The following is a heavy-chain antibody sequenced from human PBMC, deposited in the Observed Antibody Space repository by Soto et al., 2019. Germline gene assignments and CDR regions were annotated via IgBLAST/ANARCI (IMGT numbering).Heavy chain of an antibody. CDR1: GFTFSSYG. Sequence: SGFTFSSYGMHWVRQAPGKGLEWVAVISYDGSNKYYADSVKGRFTISRDNSKNTLYLQMNSLRAEDTAVYYCAKDIGSGYDWYYFDYWGQGTLVTVSS. D-gene: IGHD5-12*01. CDR3: AKDIGSGYDWYYFDY. J-gene: IGHJ4*02. CDR2: ISYDGSNK. V-gene: IGHV3-30*18.